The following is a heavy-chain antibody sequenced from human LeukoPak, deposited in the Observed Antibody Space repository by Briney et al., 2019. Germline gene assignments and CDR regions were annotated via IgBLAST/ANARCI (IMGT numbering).Heavy chain of an antibody. CDR2: IKQDGSEE. CDR3: ARVGAAGLDY. D-gene: IGHD6-13*01. V-gene: IGHV3-7*03. CDR1: GFTFSTSW. Sequence: GGSLRLSCAASGFTFSTSWMSWVRQAPGKGLEWVANIKQDGSEEYYVDSMKGRFTISRDNARNSLYLQMNSLRADDTAMYYCARVGAAGLDYWGQGTLVTVSS. J-gene: IGHJ4*02.